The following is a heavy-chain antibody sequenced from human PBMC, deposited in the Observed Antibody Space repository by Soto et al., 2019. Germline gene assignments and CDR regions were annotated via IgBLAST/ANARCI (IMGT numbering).Heavy chain of an antibody. CDR1: GFTFSSYG. J-gene: IGHJ4*02. CDR3: AKDRGGLWFGESYFDY. Sequence: QVQLVESGGGVVQPGRSLRLSCAASGFTFSSYGMHWVRQAPGKGLEWVAVISYDGSNKYYADSVKGRFTISRDNSKNTLYLQMNSLRAEDTAVYYCAKDRGGLWFGESYFDYWGQGTLVTVSS. V-gene: IGHV3-30*18. D-gene: IGHD3-10*01. CDR2: ISYDGSNK.